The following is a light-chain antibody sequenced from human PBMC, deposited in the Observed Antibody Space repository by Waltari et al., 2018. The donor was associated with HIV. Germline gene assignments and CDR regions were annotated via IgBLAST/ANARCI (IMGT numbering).Light chain of an antibody. Sequence: QSVLTPPPSVPGAPGQRVTIPCTGTSSHIGAGYVVHWYQQFPGSVPRLLIYDNTNRPSGVPDRFSGSKSGTSASLAISGLQAEDEADYYCQSYDSSLKVIFGGGTKVTVL. CDR1: SSHIGAGYV. J-gene: IGLJ2*01. V-gene: IGLV1-40*01. CDR2: DNT. CDR3: QSYDSSLKVI.